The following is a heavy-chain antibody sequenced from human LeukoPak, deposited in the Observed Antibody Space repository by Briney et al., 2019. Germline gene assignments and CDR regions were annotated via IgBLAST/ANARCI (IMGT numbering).Heavy chain of an antibody. CDR2: MNPINGNT. CDR1: GFTLTNYD. V-gene: IGHV1-8*01. CDR3: VRDGEGVAISVNFWFDP. Sequence: ASVKVSCKASGFTLTNYDINWVRQAPGQGLEWMGWMNPINGNTGYARKFQGRVTMSRDTSISTAYMELRSLTSGDTAIYYCVRDGEGVAISVNFWFDPWGQGTLVASPQ. J-gene: IGHJ5*02. D-gene: IGHD3-10*01.